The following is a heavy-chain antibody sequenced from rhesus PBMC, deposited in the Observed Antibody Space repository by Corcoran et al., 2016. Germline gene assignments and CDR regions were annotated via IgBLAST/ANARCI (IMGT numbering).Heavy chain of an antibody. CDR2: CDPVNGEI. CDR1: GYTFTELS. V-gene: IGHV1-156*01. CDR3: ASPGGTVTDVEYFEF. J-gene: IGHJ1*01. Sequence: EVQLVQSGAEVKKPGASVKVSCKVSGYTFTELSMHWVRQAPGTGLGWMGGCDPVNGEIIHTEKFQGRVTMTEDTSKDTAYMELSSLRSEDTAVYYCASPGGTVTDVEYFEFWGQGALVTVSS. D-gene: IGHD4-23*01.